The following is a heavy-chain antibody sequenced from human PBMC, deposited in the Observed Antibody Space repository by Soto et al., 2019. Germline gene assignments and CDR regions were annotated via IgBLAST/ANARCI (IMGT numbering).Heavy chain of an antibody. D-gene: IGHD1-1*01. J-gene: IGHJ4*02. CDR2: INHSGST. CDR3: ARERGTIRMYPLYFDY. Sequence: QVQLQQWGAGLLKPSETLSLTCAVYGGSFSGYYWRWIRQPPGKGLEWIGEINHSGSTNYNPSLKSRVTISVDTSKNQFSLKLSSVTAADTAVYYCARERGTIRMYPLYFDYWGQGTLVTVSS. V-gene: IGHV4-34*01. CDR1: GGSFSGYY.